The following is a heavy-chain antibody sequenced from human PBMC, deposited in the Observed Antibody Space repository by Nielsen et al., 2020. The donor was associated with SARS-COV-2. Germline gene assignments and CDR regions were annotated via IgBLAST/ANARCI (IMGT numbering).Heavy chain of an antibody. CDR3: AKARYSED. CDR2: ISGSSGST. Sequence: GESLKISCTASGFTFSSYAMSWVRQAPGKGLEWVSAISGSSGSTYYADSVKGRFTISRDNSKNTLYLQMNSLRAEDTAVYYCAKARYSEDWGQGTLVTVSS. D-gene: IGHD3-16*01. V-gene: IGHV3-23*01. J-gene: IGHJ4*02. CDR1: GFTFSSYA.